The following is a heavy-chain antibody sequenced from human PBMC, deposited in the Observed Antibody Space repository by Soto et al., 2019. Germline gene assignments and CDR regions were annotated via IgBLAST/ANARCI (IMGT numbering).Heavy chain of an antibody. D-gene: IGHD1-26*01. Sequence: QVQLVQSGAVVKKPGSSVKVSCKASGGTFSSYAMNWVRQAPGPGLERMGGIIPMFGTTTYAQKFQGRVTMTADESTSTVYMELTGLTSDDTAVYYCGRDGAGMGATFDYWGQGTVVTVSS. CDR3: GRDGAGMGATFDY. V-gene: IGHV1-69*12. CDR1: GGTFSSYA. J-gene: IGHJ4*02. CDR2: IIPMFGTT.